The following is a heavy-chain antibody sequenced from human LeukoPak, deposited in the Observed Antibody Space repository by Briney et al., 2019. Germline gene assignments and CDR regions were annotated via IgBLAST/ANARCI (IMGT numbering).Heavy chain of an antibody. CDR2: ISGSGGST. D-gene: IGHD3-9*01. CDR1: GFTFSSYG. CDR3: AKGYRVYYDILTGYFQAGQPQGS. Sequence: GGTLRLSCAASGFTFSSYGMSWVRQAPGKGLEWVSAISGSGGSTYYADSVKGRFAISRDNSKNTLYLQMNSLRAEDTAVYYCAKGYRVYYDILTGYFQAGQPQGSWGQGTLVTVSS. J-gene: IGHJ4*02. V-gene: IGHV3-23*01.